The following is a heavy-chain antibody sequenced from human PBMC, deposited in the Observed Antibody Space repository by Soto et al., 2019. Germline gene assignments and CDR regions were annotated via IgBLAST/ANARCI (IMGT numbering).Heavy chain of an antibody. Sequence: GGSLRLACAASGFTCSCYGMSWVRQTPGKGLEWVSAISGSGGSTYYADSVKGRFTISRDNSKNTLYLQMNSLRAEDTAVYYCAKDGIASSLRWFAPWGQGTLVTVSS. CDR2: ISGSGGST. CDR1: GFTCSCYG. J-gene: IGHJ5*02. CDR3: AKDGIASSLRWFAP. V-gene: IGHV3-23*01. D-gene: IGHD2-2*01.